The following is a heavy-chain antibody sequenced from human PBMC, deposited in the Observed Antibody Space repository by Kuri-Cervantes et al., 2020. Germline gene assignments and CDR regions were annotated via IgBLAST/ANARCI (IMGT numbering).Heavy chain of an antibody. D-gene: IGHD2-15*01. CDR3: AKDIGAANDY. J-gene: IGHJ4*02. CDR2: ISYDGSNK. Sequence: GESLKISCAASGFTFSGYGMHWVRQAPGKGLEWVAVISYDGSNKYYADSVKGRFTISRDNAKNSLYLQMNSLRAEDTALYYCAKDIGAANDYWGQGTLVTVSS. V-gene: IGHV3-30*18. CDR1: GFTFSGYG.